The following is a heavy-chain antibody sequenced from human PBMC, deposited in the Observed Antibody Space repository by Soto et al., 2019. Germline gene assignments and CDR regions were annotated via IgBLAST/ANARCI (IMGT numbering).Heavy chain of an antibody. CDR3: ARDRSDWGSYYYFDY. V-gene: IGHV1-69*08. D-gene: IGHD3-16*01. Sequence: QVQLVQSGAEVKKPGSSVKVSCKASGGTFSSYTISWVRQAPGQGLEWMGRIIPILGIANYAQKFQGRVTITADKSTSTAYMELSSLRSEDTAVYYCARDRSDWGSYYYFDYWGQGTLVTVSS. CDR1: GGTFSSYT. J-gene: IGHJ4*02. CDR2: IIPILGIA.